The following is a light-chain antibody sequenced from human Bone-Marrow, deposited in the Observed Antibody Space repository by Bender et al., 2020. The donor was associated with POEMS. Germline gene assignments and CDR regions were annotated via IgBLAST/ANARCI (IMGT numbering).Light chain of an antibody. J-gene: IGLJ3*02. Sequence: QSALTQPASVSGSPGQSITISCTGTSSDVGGYNYVSWYQQHPGKAPKLMIYEVTKRPSGVSNRFSGSKSGNTASLTISGLQAEDEADYYCYSYVGHYAFVFGGGTKVTVL. CDR2: EVT. V-gene: IGLV2-23*02. CDR3: YSYVGHYAFV. CDR1: SSDVGGYNY.